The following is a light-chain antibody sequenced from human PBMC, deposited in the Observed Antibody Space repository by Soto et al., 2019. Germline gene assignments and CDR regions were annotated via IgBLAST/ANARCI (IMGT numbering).Light chain of an antibody. CDR2: GNS. CDR3: QSYDSSLSGWV. CDR1: SSNIGAGYD. Sequence: QPVLTQPPSVSGAPGQRVTISCTGSSSNIGAGYDVHWYQQLPGTAPKLLIYGNSNRPSGVPALFSGSKSGTSASLAITGLQAEDEAEYYCQSYDSSLSGWVFGGGTKLTVL. V-gene: IGLV1-40*01. J-gene: IGLJ3*02.